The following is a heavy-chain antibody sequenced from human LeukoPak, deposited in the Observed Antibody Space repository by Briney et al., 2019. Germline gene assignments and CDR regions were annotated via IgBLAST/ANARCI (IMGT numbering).Heavy chain of an antibody. CDR2: TYYKAKRYN. Sequence: SQTLSLTCAISLDSVSRNSAVWNWIRQSPSRGLEWLGRTYYKAKRYNDYAELVKSRITINADTSKTQYSLQLNSVTPENTAVYFCARVALTWGPNDACDIGGQGTMVTVSS. CDR3: ARVALTWGPNDACDI. V-gene: IGHV6-1*01. CDR1: LDSVSRNSAV. D-gene: IGHD3-16*01. J-gene: IGHJ3*02.